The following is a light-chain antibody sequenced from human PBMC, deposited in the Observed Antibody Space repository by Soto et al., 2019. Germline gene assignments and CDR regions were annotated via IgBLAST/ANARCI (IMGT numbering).Light chain of an antibody. J-gene: IGKJ4*02. Sequence: ETVMTQSPATLSMSPGERATLSCRASQSLNSDLAWYQQKPGQAPRLLIYGASTRATGIPGRFSGSGSGTEFTLTISSLHSEDFAVYYYQQYNSWPLTFGGGTKVDIK. CDR3: QQYNSWPLT. CDR1: QSLNSD. CDR2: GAS. V-gene: IGKV3-15*01.